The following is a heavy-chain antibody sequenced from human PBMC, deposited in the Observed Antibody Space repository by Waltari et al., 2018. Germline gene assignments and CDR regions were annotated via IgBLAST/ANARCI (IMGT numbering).Heavy chain of an antibody. CDR1: GYTLTELS. CDR2: FDPEDGET. V-gene: IGHV1-24*01. CDR3: ATRVVVGVPAAAAWFDP. D-gene: IGHD2-2*01. Sequence: QVQLVQSGAEVKKPGASVKVSCKVSGYTLTELSMHWVRQAPGKGLEWMGGFDPEDGETIYAQKFQGRVTMTEDTSTDTAYMELGSLRSEDTAVYDCATRVVVGVPAAAAWFDPWGQGTLVTVSS. J-gene: IGHJ5*02.